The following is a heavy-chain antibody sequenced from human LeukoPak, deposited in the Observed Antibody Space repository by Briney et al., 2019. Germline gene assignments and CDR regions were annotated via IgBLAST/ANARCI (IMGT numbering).Heavy chain of an antibody. CDR1: RYTFTIYY. CDR2: ISPRGGTT. J-gene: IGHJ4*02. V-gene: IGHV1-46*01. D-gene: IGHD1-26*01. CDR3: ARGGGPGTYPFDF. Sequence: ASLKDSSVPSRYTFTIYYMHWGRQAPGQRGEWMGIISPRGGTTTDAQKFQCIVTMTRNTSTSTVYMELSSLKSDDPAVYYCARGGGPGTYPFDFWGQGTLVTVSS.